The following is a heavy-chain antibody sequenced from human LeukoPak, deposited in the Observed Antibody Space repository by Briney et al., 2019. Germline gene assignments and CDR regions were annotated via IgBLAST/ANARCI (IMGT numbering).Heavy chain of an antibody. CDR3: ARRGQYCSSTSCYAPDF. CDR1: GFTFNSYN. D-gene: IGHD2-2*01. CDR2: ISNSSSYI. V-gene: IGHV3-21*01. J-gene: IGHJ4*02. Sequence: GGSLRLSCVASGFTFNSYNMNWVRQAPGKGLEWVSSISNSSSYIYYADSVKGRFTISRDNAKNSLYLQMNSLRAEDTAVYYCARRGQYCSSTSCYAPDFWGQGTVVTVSS.